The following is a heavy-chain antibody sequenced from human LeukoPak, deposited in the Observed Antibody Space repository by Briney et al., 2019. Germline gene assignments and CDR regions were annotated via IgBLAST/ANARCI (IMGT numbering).Heavy chain of an antibody. CDR1: GFTFSNYW. J-gene: IGHJ4*02. D-gene: IGHD2-21*02. Sequence: GGSLRLSCVGSGFTFSNYWMSWVRQAPGKGLEWVANIKQDGSEKYYVDSVKGRFTISRDNAKNSLYLQMNSLRAEDTAVYYCTRGTYCGGDCYFFDYWGQGTLVTVSS. CDR2: IKQDGSEK. CDR3: TRGTYCGGDCYFFDY. V-gene: IGHV3-7*01.